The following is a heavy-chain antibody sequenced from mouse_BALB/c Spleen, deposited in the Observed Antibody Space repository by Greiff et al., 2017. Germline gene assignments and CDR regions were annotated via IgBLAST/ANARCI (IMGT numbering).Heavy chain of an antibody. V-gene: IGHV1-20*02. J-gene: IGHJ4*01. Sequence: EVKLQQSGPELVKPGASVKISCKASGYSFTGYFMNWVMQSHGKSLEWIGRINPYNGDTFYNQKFKGKATLTVDKSSSTAHMELRSLASEDSAVYYCAREITTGLWDYWGQGTSVTVSS. CDR3: AREITTGLWDY. D-gene: IGHD1-1*01. CDR2: INPYNGDT. CDR1: GYSFTGYF.